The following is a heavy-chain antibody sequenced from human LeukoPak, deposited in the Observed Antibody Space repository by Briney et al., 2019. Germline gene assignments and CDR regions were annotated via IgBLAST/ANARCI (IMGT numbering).Heavy chain of an antibody. Sequence: GESLKISCAASGFTFSSYGMHWVRQAPGKGLEWVAFIRYDGSNKYYADSVKGRFTISRDNSKNTLYLQMNSLRAEDTAVYYCAKDRGLLKYYGDYTYYFDYWGQGTLVTVSS. J-gene: IGHJ4*02. CDR3: AKDRGLLKYYGDYTYYFDY. CDR2: IRYDGSNK. D-gene: IGHD4-17*01. CDR1: GFTFSSYG. V-gene: IGHV3-30*02.